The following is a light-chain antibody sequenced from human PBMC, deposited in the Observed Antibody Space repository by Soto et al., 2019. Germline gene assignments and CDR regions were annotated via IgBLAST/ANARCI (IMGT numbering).Light chain of an antibody. V-gene: IGLV2-14*01. CDR3: CAYTLRSTLV. CDR2: EVS. Sequence: QSALTQPASVSGSPGQSITISCAGTSSAVGGYQYVSWYQQYQGQAPKLVIYEVSNRPSGVSIRFSGSKSGDTASLTIFGLQAEDEAEYYCCAYTLRSTLVFVGGTKVTVL. CDR1: SSAVGGYQY. J-gene: IGLJ2*01.